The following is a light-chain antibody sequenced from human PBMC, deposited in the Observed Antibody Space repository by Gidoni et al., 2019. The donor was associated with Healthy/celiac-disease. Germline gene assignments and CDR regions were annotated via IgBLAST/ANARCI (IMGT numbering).Light chain of an antibody. CDR2: DAY. Sequence: DIQMTQCPASLSASVGNRVSITCQASQDISNYLNWYQQKQGKAPKLLIYDAYNLETGVASRFSGSGSGTDFTFTISCLQPEDIVTYYCQHDDTIFTFGPGTKVDIK. V-gene: IGKV1-33*01. J-gene: IGKJ3*01. CDR3: QHDDTIFT. CDR1: QDISNY.